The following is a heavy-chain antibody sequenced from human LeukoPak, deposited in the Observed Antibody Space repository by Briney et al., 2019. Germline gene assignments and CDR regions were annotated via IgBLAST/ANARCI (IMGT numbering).Heavy chain of an antibody. V-gene: IGHV4-59*01. CDR1: GGSISSYY. D-gene: IGHD1-26*01. CDR2: IYYSGST. CDR3: ARDSRAISGSYSMFDY. Sequence: SETLSLTCTVSGGSISSYYWSWIRQPPGKGLEWIRYIYYSGSTNYNPSLKSRVTISVDTSKNQFSLKLSSVTAADTAVYYCARDSRAISGSYSMFDYWGPGTLVTVSS. J-gene: IGHJ4*02.